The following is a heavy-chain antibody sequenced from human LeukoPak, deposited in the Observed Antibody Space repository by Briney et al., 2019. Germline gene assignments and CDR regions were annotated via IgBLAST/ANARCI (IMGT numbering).Heavy chain of an antibody. CDR2: ISGSGGST. D-gene: IGHD3-22*01. J-gene: IGHJ4*02. Sequence: QPGGSLRLSCAASGFTFSSYAMSWVRQAPGKGLEWVSAISGSGGSTYYADSVKGRFTISRDNPKNTLYLQMNSLRAEDTDVYYCAKDLGYYDSSGLTWGQGTLVTVSS. CDR1: GFTFSSYA. V-gene: IGHV3-23*01. CDR3: AKDLGYYDSSGLT.